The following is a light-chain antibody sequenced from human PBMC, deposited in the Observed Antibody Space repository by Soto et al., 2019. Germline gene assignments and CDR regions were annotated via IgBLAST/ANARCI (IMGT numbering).Light chain of an antibody. CDR2: AAS. J-gene: IGKJ1*01. V-gene: IGKV1-17*03. CDR1: QGISNS. Sequence: DIQMTPSPSAMSASVGDRVTITCPASQGISNSLDWFQLKPGKVPKRLIYAASILQSEVPSRFSGSGSGTEFTLTISNLQPEDFATYYCLQHNSYPQTFGEGTKVEIE. CDR3: LQHNSYPQT.